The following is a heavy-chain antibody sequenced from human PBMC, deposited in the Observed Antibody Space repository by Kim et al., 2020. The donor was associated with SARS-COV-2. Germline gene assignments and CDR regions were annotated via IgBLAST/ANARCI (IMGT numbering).Heavy chain of an antibody. D-gene: IGHD3-9*01. V-gene: IGHV7-4-1*02. J-gene: IGHJ5*02. CDR2: INTNTGNP. Sequence: ASVKVSCKASGYTFTSYAMNWVRQAPGQGLEWMGWINTNTGNPTYAQGFTGRFVFSLDTSVSTAYLQISSLKAEDTAVYYCARDPASYDILTGYSNNWFDPCGQGALVTVSS. CDR1: GYTFTSYA. CDR3: ARDPASYDILTGYSNNWFDP.